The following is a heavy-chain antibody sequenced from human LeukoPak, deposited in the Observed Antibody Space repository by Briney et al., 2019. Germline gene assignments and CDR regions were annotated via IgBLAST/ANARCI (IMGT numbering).Heavy chain of an antibody. Sequence: PGGSLRLSCAASGFTFSSYGMHWVRQAPGKGLEWVAVIWYDGSNKYYADSVKGRFTISRDNSKNTLHLQMNSLRAEDTAVYYCARARVGCTNYAFDIWGQGTMVTVSS. CDR3: ARARVGCTNYAFDI. CDR1: GFTFSSYG. CDR2: IWYDGSNK. D-gene: IGHD2-8*01. V-gene: IGHV3-33*01. J-gene: IGHJ3*02.